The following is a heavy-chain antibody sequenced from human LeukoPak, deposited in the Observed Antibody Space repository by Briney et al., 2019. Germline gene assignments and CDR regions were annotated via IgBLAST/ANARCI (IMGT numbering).Heavy chain of an antibody. J-gene: IGHJ4*02. V-gene: IGHV4-59*01. Sequence: SGTLSLTCTVSGGSISSYYWSWIRQPPGKGLEWIGYIYYSGSTNYNPSLKSRVTISVDTSKNQFSLKLSSVTAADTAVYYCARDLPATDYWGQGTLVTVSS. CDR3: ARDLPATDY. D-gene: IGHD2-2*01. CDR1: GGSISSYY. CDR2: IYYSGST.